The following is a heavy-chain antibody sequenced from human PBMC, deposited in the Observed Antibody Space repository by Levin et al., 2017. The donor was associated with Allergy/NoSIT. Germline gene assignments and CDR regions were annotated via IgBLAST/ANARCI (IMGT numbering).Heavy chain of an antibody. J-gene: IGHJ6*02. Sequence: GESLKISCKGSGYSFTSYWIGWVRQMPGKGLEWMGIIYPGDSDTRYSPSFQGQVTISADKSISTAYLQWSSLKASDTAMYYCARIPGYCNSGVCYNYYFGVDVWGQGTTVTVSS. V-gene: IGHV5-51*01. CDR3: ARIPGYCNSGVCYNYYFGVDV. CDR1: GYSFTSYW. D-gene: IGHD2-8*01. CDR2: IYPGDSDT.